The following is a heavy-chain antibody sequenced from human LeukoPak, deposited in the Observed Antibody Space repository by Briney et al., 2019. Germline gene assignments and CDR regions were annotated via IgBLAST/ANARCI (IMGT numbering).Heavy chain of an antibody. V-gene: IGHV4-59*01. CDR2: IYYSGST. CDR1: GGSISSYY. D-gene: IGHD6-13*01. Sequence: PSETLSLTCTVSGGSISSYYWSWIRQPPGKGLEWIGYIYYSGSTNYNPSLKSRVTISVDTSKNQFSLKLSSVTAADTAVYYCAREVEYSSSWSPYYYYYYMDVWGKGTTVTVSS. CDR3: AREVEYSSSWSPYYYYYYMDV. J-gene: IGHJ6*03.